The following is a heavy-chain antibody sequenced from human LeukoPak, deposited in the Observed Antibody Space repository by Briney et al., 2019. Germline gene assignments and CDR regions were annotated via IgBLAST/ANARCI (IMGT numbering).Heavy chain of an antibody. Sequence: PGGSLRLSCAASGFTFSSYWMSWVRQAPGKGLEWVANIKQDGSEKYYVDSVKGRFTISRDNAKNSLYLQMNNLRAEDTAVYYCARDPFSRGSGYSDYWGQGTLVTVSS. V-gene: IGHV3-7*03. D-gene: IGHD3-22*01. CDR2: IKQDGSEK. CDR3: ARDPFSRGSGYSDY. CDR1: GFTFSSYW. J-gene: IGHJ4*02.